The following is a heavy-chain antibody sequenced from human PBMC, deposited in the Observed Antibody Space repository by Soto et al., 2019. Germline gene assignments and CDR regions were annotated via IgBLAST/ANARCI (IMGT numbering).Heavy chain of an antibody. D-gene: IGHD4-4*01. J-gene: IGHJ4*02. V-gene: IGHV4-4*02. CDR1: RGSITSGNW. CDR3: ARDGPYSNYDY. CDR2: IYPTGRT. Sequence: QVQLQESGPGLVKPSGTLSLTCAVSRGSITSGNWWKWVRPPPGKGLEWIGEIYPTGRTNYNPSLKSRVSISMDKSNNQFSLNLSSVTAADTAVYFCARDGPYSNYDYWGQGTLVTVSS.